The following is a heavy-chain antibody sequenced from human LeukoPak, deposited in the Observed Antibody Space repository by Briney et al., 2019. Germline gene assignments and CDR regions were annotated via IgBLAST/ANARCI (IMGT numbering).Heavy chain of an antibody. V-gene: IGHV4-59*01. CDR1: GGSISNYY. CDR2: IYYSGST. J-gene: IGHJ5*02. Sequence: SETLSLTCSVSGGSISNYYWSWIRLPPGKGLEWIGYIYYSGSTNYNPSLKSRVTISVDTSKNQFSLRLSSVTAADTAVYYCARDRTGNNWFDPWGQGTLVTVSS. CDR3: ARDRTGNNWFDP. D-gene: IGHD1-1*01.